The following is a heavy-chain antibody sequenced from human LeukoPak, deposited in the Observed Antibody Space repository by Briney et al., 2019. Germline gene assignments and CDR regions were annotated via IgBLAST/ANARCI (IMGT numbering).Heavy chain of an antibody. Sequence: GGSLRLSCAASGFTFSSYGMHWVRQAPGKGLEWVAVISYDGSNKYYADSVKGRFTISRDNSKNTLYLQMNSLRAEDTAVYYCAKAPYDSNQGSFDYWGQGTLVTVSS. J-gene: IGHJ4*02. V-gene: IGHV3-30*18. CDR3: AKAPYDSNQGSFDY. CDR2: ISYDGSNK. CDR1: GFTFSSYG. D-gene: IGHD3-22*01.